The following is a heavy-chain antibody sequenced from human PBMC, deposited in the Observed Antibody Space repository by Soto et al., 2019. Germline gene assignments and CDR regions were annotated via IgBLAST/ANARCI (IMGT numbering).Heavy chain of an antibody. CDR1: GGSIRSGDYY. J-gene: IGHJ5*02. V-gene: IGHV4-30-4*01. CDR3: ARGPSYYNSARGWFDP. CDR2: IDYSGST. Sequence: QVQLQESGPGLVKPSQTLSLTCSVSGGSIRSGDYYWSWIRQPPGKGLEWIGYIDYSGSTYYNPSLKSRVTISADTSTNQCALKLSSVTDADTAVYYCARGPSYYNSARGWFDPWGQGTLVTVSS. D-gene: IGHD3-10*01.